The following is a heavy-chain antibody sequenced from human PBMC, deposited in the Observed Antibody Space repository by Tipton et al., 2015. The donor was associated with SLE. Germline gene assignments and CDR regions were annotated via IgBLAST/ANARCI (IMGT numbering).Heavy chain of an antibody. V-gene: IGHV4-59*01. CDR3: ARGQIGGPIPFDY. CDR1: GGSFSGYY. J-gene: IGHJ4*02. CDR2: IYYSGST. Sequence: TLSLTCAVYGGSFSGYYWSWIRQPPGKGLEWIGYIYYSGSTNYNPSLKSRVTISVDTSKNQFSLKLSSVTAADTAVYYCARGQIGGPIPFDYWGQGTLVTVSS.